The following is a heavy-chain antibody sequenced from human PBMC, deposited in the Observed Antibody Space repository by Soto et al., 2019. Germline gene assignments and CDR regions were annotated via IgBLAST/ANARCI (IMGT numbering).Heavy chain of an antibody. CDR1: GDSIGSSNW. V-gene: IGHV4-4*02. D-gene: IGHD2-8*01. J-gene: IGHJ5*02. Sequence: SETLSLTCGVSGDSIGSSNWWSSVLQSAGKGREWIGAIYHSGDTNYNPPLQSRVILSLDKSKNQVSLKLTSVTAADTAVYFCARLSGFFTISPFDPWCQGTLVTVFS. CDR3: ARLSGFFTISPFDP. CDR2: IYHSGDT.